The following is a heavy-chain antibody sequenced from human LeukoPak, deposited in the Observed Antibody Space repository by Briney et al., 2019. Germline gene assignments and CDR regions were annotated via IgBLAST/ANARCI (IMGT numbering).Heavy chain of an antibody. J-gene: IGHJ1*01. D-gene: IGHD6-13*01. CDR2: MNPNSGNT. Sequence: ASVKVCCKASGYTFTSYDINWVGQATGQGLEWMGWMNPNSGNTGYAQKFQGRVTMTRNTSISTAYMELSSLRSEDTAVYYCARGGTCIAAAGTGGCQHWGQGTLVTVSS. V-gene: IGHV1-8*01. CDR1: GYTFTSYD. CDR3: ARGGTCIAAAGTGGCQH.